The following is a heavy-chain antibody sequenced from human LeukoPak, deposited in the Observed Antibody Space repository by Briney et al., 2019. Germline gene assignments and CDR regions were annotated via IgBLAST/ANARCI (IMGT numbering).Heavy chain of an antibody. D-gene: IGHD2-15*01. CDR2: INHSGST. V-gene: IGHV4-34*01. Sequence: SETLSLTCAVSGGSFSGYYWSWIRQPPGKGLEWIGEINHSGSTNYNPSLKSRVTISVDTSKNQFSLKLSSVTAADTAVYYCARKTRAANRYNWFNPWGQGTLVTVSS. J-gene: IGHJ5*02. CDR1: GGSFSGYY. CDR3: ARKTRAANRYNWFNP.